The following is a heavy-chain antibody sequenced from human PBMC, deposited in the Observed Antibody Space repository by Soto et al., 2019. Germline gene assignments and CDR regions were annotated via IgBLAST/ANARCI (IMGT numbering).Heavy chain of an antibody. CDR2: IIPNSGSI. V-gene: IGHV1-8*01. J-gene: IGHJ4*02. CDR1: GDTFTTYD. Sequence: ASVKVSCKASGDTFTTYDINWVRQATGHGLEWMGWIIPNSGSIGSAERLQGRVTMTRDTAIRTAYMEVSSLRSDDTAVYYCARGRASGSYYLLDYWGQGTLVTVSS. D-gene: IGHD3-10*01. CDR3: ARGRASGSYYLLDY.